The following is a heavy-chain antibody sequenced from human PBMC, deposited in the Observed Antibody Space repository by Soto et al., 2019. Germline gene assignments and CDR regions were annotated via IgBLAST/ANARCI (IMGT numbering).Heavy chain of an antibody. V-gene: IGHV3-21*01. CDR3: ATGTTVGAKGSEY. J-gene: IGHJ4*02. D-gene: IGHD1-26*01. CDR1: GFAFNIYS. Sequence: EVQLVESGGGLVKPGGSLRLSCAASGFAFNIYSMTWVRQAPGKGLEWVSSISSSSGTIYYADSVKGRFTISRDNANKSLYLQMNGLSAEDPAVYICATGTTVGAKGSEYWGQGTLVTVSS. CDR2: ISSSSGTI.